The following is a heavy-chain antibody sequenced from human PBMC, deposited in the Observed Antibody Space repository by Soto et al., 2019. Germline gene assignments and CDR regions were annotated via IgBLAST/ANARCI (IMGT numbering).Heavy chain of an antibody. CDR1: GFTFTYYG. CDR3: ARDGDTSGQYGIFDH. D-gene: IGHD3-22*01. CDR2: LWSGGSDK. J-gene: IGHJ4*02. V-gene: IGHV3-33*01. Sequence: QVQLVESGGDVVQPGRSLRLSCAASGFTFTYYGIHWVRQAPGKGLEWVAVLWSGGSDKYYADSVKGRFIVSRDTSKNTHDLQMNSLGAEDTAVYYCARDGDTSGQYGIFDHWGPGTMVTVSS.